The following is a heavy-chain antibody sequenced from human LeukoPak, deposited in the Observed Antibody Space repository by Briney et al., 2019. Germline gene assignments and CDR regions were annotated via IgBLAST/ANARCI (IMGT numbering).Heavy chain of an antibody. CDR1: GFTFSSYW. CDR3: TRDYPASFDV. V-gene: IGHV3-15*01. CDR2: IKSKTDGGTT. D-gene: IGHD3-16*01. Sequence: GGSLRLSCAASGFTFSSYWMSWVRQAPGKGLEWVGRIKSKTDGGTTDYAASVKGRFTISRDDSKSIAYLQMNSLKTEDTAMYYCTRDYPASFDVWGQGTLVTVSS. J-gene: IGHJ3*01.